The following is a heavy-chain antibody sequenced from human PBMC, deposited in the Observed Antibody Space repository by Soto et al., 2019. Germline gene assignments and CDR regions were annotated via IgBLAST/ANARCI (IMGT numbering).Heavy chain of an antibody. J-gene: IGHJ6*02. CDR3: ARRRTDCSSTSCYYYYGMDV. CDR2: IIPIFGTA. Sequence: QVQLVQSGAEVKKPGSSVKVSCKASGGTFSSYAISWVRQAPGQGLEWMGGIIPIFGTANYAQKFQGRVTNTADESTSTADMELSSLRSEDTAVYYCARRRTDCSSTSCYYYYGMDVWGQGTTVTVSS. V-gene: IGHV1-69*01. CDR1: GGTFSSYA. D-gene: IGHD2-2*01.